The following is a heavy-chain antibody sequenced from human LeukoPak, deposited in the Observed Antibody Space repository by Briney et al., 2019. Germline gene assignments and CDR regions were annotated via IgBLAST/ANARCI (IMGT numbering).Heavy chain of an antibody. CDR1: GGSISSGGYY. D-gene: IGHD6-25*01. J-gene: IGHJ5*02. Sequence: PSETLSLTYTVSGGSISSGGYYWSWIRQPPGKGLEWIGYIYHSGSTYYNPSLKSRVTISVDRSKNQFSLKLSSVTAADTAVYYCARDYSTGWFDPWGQGTLVTVSS. CDR3: ARDYSTGWFDP. CDR2: IYHSGST. V-gene: IGHV4-30-2*01.